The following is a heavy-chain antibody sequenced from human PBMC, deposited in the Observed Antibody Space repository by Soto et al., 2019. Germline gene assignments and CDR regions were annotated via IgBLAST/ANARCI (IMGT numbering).Heavy chain of an antibody. J-gene: IGHJ6*03. Sequence: ASVKVSCKASGYTFTSYDINWVRQATGQGLEWMGWMNPNSGNTGYAQKFQGRVTMTRNTSISTAYMELSSLGSEETAVYYCATRSSPLGTGRKVRRPTYYYYMDVWGKGTTVTVSS. CDR2: MNPNSGNT. CDR3: ATRSSPLGTGRKVRRPTYYYYMDV. D-gene: IGHD6-13*01. V-gene: IGHV1-8*01. CDR1: GYTFTSYD.